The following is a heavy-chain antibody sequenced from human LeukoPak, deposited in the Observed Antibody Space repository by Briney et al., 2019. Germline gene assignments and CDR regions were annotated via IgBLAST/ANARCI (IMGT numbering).Heavy chain of an antibody. D-gene: IGHD2-15*01. J-gene: IGHJ4*02. CDR3: ARHPFATPLDY. V-gene: IGHV4-30-4*07. Sequence: SQTLSLTCAVSGGSISSGGYSWSWIRQPPGQGLEWIGYMYETGHTMYNSSLKSRVTMSLDTSKNHFSLSLSSVTAADTAVYYCARHPFATPLDYWGPGTLVTVSS. CDR2: MYETGHT. CDR1: GGSISSGGYS.